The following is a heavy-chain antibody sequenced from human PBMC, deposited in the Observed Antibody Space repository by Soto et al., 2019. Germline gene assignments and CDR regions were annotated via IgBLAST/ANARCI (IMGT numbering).Heavy chain of an antibody. CDR1: GGSISSSNW. CDR2: IYHSGST. CDR3: ARAGSGSKVTGPKLPVY. J-gene: IGHJ4*02. D-gene: IGHD1-7*01. V-gene: IGHV4-4*02. Sequence: PSETLSLTCAVSGGSISSSNWWSWVRQPPGKGLEWIGEIYHSGSTNYNPSLKSRVTISVDKSKNQFSLKLSSVTAADTAVYYCARAGSGSKVTGPKLPVYWGQGTLVTVSS.